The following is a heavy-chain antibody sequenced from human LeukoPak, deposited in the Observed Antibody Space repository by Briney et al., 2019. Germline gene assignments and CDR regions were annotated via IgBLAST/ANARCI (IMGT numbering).Heavy chain of an antibody. CDR1: GYSINSGYY. Sequence: SETLSLTCAVSGYSINSGYYWGWIRQPPGKGLEWIGSIYHSGSTYYNPSLKSRVTISVDTSKNQFSLKLSSVTAADTAVYYCARDGTVIYAFDIWGQGTMVTVSS. CDR2: IYHSGST. CDR3: ARDGTVIYAFDI. J-gene: IGHJ3*02. V-gene: IGHV4-38-2*02. D-gene: IGHD3-16*02.